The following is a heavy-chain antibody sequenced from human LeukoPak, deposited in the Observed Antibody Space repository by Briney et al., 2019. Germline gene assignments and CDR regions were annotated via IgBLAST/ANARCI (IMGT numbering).Heavy chain of an antibody. D-gene: IGHD2-21*02. CDR2: INSGGSST. CDR3: AREAGVTSNFDY. CDR1: GFTFSSLW. V-gene: IGHV3-74*01. J-gene: IGHJ4*02. Sequence: GGSLRLSCEASGFTFSSLWMHWVRQAPGKGLVWVSHINSGGSSTNYADSVKGRFTISRDNAKNSLYLQMNSLRAEDTAVYYCAREAGVTSNFDYWGQGTLVTVSS.